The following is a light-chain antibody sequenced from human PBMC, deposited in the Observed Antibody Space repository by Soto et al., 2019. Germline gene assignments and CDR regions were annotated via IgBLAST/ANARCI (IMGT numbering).Light chain of an antibody. V-gene: IGLV2-14*01. CDR2: EVS. J-gene: IGLJ2*01. CDR1: SSDVGGYNY. Sequence: QSALTQPASVSGSPGQSITISCTGTSSDVGGYNYVSWYQQHPGKAPKLMNYEVSNRPSGVSNRFSGSKSGNTAFLTISGLQAEDEADYYCSSYTSSSTRVFGGGTKLTVL. CDR3: SSYTSSSTRV.